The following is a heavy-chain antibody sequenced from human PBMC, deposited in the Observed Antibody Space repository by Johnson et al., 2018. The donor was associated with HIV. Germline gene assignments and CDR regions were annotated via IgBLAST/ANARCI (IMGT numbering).Heavy chain of an antibody. CDR3: AKEGLLLYKGAFDI. J-gene: IGHJ3*02. Sequence: QVQLVESGGGVVQPGRSLRLSCAASGFTFSSYAMHWVRQAPGKGLEWVAVISYDGSNKYYADSVKGRFTISRDNSKNTLYLQMNSLRAEDTAVYYCAKEGLLLYKGAFDIWGQGTMVTVSS. CDR2: ISYDGSNK. V-gene: IGHV3-30-3*02. D-gene: IGHD2-15*01. CDR1: GFTFSSYA.